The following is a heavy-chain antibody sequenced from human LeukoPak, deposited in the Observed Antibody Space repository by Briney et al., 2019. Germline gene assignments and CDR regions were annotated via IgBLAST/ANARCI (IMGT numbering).Heavy chain of an antibody. Sequence: AASVKVSCKASGYTFTGYYMHWVRQAPGQGLEWMGWINPNSGGTNYAQKFQGRVTMTRDTSISTAYMELSRLRSDDTAVYYCARSAPWSCSGGSCYTLGDYWGQGTLVTVSS. CDR3: ARSAPWSCSGGSCYTLGDY. CDR2: INPNSGGT. D-gene: IGHD2-15*01. V-gene: IGHV1-2*02. CDR1: GYTFTGYY. J-gene: IGHJ4*02.